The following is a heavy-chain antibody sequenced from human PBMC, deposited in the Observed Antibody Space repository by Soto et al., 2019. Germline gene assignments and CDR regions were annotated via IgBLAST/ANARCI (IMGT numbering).Heavy chain of an antibody. D-gene: IGHD3-10*01. V-gene: IGHV3-74*01. Sequence: VGSLRVSWTSSVFTFITYWMDWVLQAPGKVLVWVSRINSDGSLTTYADYVKGRFTISRDNAKKTLYLQMNSPRAEDTAIYYCARNLGGAFDLWGQGTMVTVSS. CDR2: INSDGSLT. J-gene: IGHJ3*01. CDR3: ARNLGGAFDL. CDR1: VFTFITYW.